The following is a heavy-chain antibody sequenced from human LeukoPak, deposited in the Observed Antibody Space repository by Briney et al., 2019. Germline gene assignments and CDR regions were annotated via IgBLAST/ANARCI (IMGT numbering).Heavy chain of an antibody. CDR1: GGSLSSYY. V-gene: IGHV4-59*08. CDR2: IYYSGST. CDR3: ARQWRDGYNLDY. D-gene: IGHD5-24*01. J-gene: IGHJ4*02. Sequence: SETLSLTCTVSGGSLSSYYWSWIRQPPGKGLEWIGYIYYSGSTNYNPSLKRRVTISVDTSKNQFPLKLSSGTAADTAVYYCARQWRDGYNLDYWGQGTLVTVSS.